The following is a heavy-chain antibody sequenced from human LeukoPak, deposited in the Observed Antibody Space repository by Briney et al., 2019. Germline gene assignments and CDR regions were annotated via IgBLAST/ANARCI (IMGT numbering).Heavy chain of an antibody. CDR1: GGSISSGGYS. V-gene: IGHV4-30-2*01. CDR2: IYHSGST. CDR3: ARGGYGDYDWFDP. Sequence: PSQILSLTCAVSGGSISSGGYSWSWIRQPPGKGLEWIGYIYHSGSTYYNPSLKSRVTISVDRSKNQFSLKLSSVTAADTAVYYCARGGYGDYDWFDPWGQGTLVTVSS. J-gene: IGHJ5*02. D-gene: IGHD4-17*01.